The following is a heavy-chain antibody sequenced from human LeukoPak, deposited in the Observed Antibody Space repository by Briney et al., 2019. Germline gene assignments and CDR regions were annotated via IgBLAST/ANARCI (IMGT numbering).Heavy chain of an antibody. CDR3: ARGYSATFDY. Sequence: GGSLRLSCAASGFTVSSNYMSWVRQAPGKGLEWVSDIYSGGSTYYAHSVKGRFTISRDNSKNSLYLQMNSLRAEDTAVYYCARGYSATFDYWGQGTLVTVSS. D-gene: IGHD2-15*01. V-gene: IGHV3-53*01. CDR1: GFTVSSNY. J-gene: IGHJ4*02. CDR2: IYSGGST.